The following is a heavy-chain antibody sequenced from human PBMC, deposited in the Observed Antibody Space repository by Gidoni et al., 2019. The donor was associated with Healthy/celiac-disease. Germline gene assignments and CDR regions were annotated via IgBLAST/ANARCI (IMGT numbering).Heavy chain of an antibody. CDR3: ARAPDGEFDY. CDR1: GFTVRSNY. Sequence: DVQLVESGGGLVQPGGSLRLPCAASGFTVRSNYMRWVRQAPGKGLEWVSVIYSGGSTYYADSVKGRFTISRDNSKNTLYLQMNSLRAEDTAVYYCARAPDGEFDYWGQGTLVTVSS. D-gene: IGHD4-17*01. V-gene: IGHV3-66*01. J-gene: IGHJ4*02. CDR2: IYSGGST.